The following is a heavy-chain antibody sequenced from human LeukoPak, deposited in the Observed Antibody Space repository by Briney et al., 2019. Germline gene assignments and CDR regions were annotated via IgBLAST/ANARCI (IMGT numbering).Heavy chain of an antibody. D-gene: IGHD1-14*01. CDR2: IKQDGSER. V-gene: IGHV3-7*04. CDR3: ARDRRPGIYNGLDV. Sequence: PGRSLRLSCAASGFTFSSYSMSWVRQAPGKGLEWVATIKQDGSERYYVDSVRGRFNISRDNAKRSLYLHMNSLRAEDTAVYYCARDRRPGIYNGLDVWGQGTTVTVSS. CDR1: GFTFSSYS. J-gene: IGHJ6*02.